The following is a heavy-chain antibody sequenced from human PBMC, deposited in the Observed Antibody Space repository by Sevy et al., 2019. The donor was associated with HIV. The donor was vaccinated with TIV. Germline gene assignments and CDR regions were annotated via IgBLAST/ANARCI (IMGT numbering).Heavy chain of an antibody. CDR2: IYWSDDR. V-gene: IGHV2-5*01. CDR1: GFSLTTSGLG. J-gene: IGHJ3*02. CDR3: AHTSYYDSRETPYDAFDI. Sequence: SGPTLVNPTQTLTLTCTFSGFSLTTSGLGVGWIRQPPGKALEWLALIYWSDDRRYNPSLKSRLTITKDTSKNQVVLTMTNMDPVDTVTYYCAHTSYYDSRETPYDAFDIWGQGTTVTVSS. D-gene: IGHD3-22*01.